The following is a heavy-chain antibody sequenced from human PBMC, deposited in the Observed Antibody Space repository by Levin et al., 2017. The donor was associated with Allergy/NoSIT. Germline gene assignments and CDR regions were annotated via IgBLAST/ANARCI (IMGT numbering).Heavy chain of an antibody. D-gene: IGHD3-22*01. CDR2: FRDTRYT. J-gene: IGHJ3*02. V-gene: IGHV3-23*01. CDR3: ARFARPAGVYDSSDSFDI. CDR1: VFPFLPSA. Sequence: SLLLSFSSSVFPFLPSALSWVRQAPGKGLEWVAGFRDTRYTNYADSVNGRFTISRATSRSMFYLQMNSLRAEDTALYYCARFARPAGVYDSSDSFDIWGQGTMVTVSS.